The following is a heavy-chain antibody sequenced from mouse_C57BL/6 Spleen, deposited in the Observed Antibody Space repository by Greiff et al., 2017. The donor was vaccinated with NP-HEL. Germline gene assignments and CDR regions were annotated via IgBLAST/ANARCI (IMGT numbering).Heavy chain of an antibody. Sequence: QVHVKQSGAELVKPGASVKISCKASGYAFSSYWMNWVKQRPGKGLEWIGQIYPGDGDTNYNGKFKGKATLTADKSSSTAYMQLSSLTSEDSAVYFCARYDYDGWYFDVWGTGTTVTVSS. V-gene: IGHV1-80*01. D-gene: IGHD2-4*01. J-gene: IGHJ1*03. CDR1: GYAFSSYW. CDR2: IYPGDGDT. CDR3: ARYDYDGWYFDV.